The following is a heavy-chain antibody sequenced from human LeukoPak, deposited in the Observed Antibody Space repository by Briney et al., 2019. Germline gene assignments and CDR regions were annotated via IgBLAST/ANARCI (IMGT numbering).Heavy chain of an antibody. CDR2: IYYSGST. V-gene: IGHV4-30-4*08. J-gene: IGHJ4*02. CDR3: ARHDYGDYPVRDY. CDR1: GGSISSGDYY. Sequence: SQTLSLTCTVSGGSISSGDYYWSWIRQPPGKGLEWIGYIYYSGSTYYNPSLKSRLSISVDTSKNQFSLKLNSVTAADTAVYYCARHDYGDYPVRDYWGQGTLVTVSS. D-gene: IGHD4-17*01.